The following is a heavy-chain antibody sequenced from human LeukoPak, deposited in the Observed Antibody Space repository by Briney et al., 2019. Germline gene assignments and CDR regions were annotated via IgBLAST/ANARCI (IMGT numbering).Heavy chain of an antibody. Sequence: GGSLRLSCSASGFTFSSYAMHWVRQAPGKGLEYVSAISSNGGSTYYADSVKGRFTISRDNSKNTLYLQMSSLRAEDTAVYYCVKSVTRGYHYYGMGVWGQGTTVTVSS. CDR1: GFTFSSYA. V-gene: IGHV3-64D*06. J-gene: IGHJ6*02. CDR2: ISSNGGST. CDR3: VKSVTRGYHYYGMGV. D-gene: IGHD4-17*01.